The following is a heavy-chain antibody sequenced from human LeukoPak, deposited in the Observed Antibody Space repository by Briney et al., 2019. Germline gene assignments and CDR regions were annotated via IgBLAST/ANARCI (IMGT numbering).Heavy chain of an antibody. CDR2: ISASGSFV. CDR1: GFTFSSYT. D-gene: IGHD5-24*01. Sequence: GGSLRLSCAASGFTFSSYTLNWVRQAPGKGLEWVSSISASGSFVYYADSVKGRFTISRDNAKNSLYLQMNSLRAEDTAMYFCARDLGDPYNYYYYFYMDVWGKGTTVTASS. J-gene: IGHJ6*03. V-gene: IGHV3-21*01. CDR3: ARDLGDPYNYYYYFYMDV.